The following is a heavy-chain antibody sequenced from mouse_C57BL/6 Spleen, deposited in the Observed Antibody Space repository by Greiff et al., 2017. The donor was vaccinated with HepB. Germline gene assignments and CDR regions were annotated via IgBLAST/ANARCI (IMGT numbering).Heavy chain of an antibody. CDR3: ARGGIYYGYGEDWFAY. D-gene: IGHD2-2*01. CDR2: INPNNGGT. CDR1: GYTFTDYN. V-gene: IGHV1-18*01. J-gene: IGHJ3*01. Sequence: VQLQQSGPELVKPGASVKIPCKASGYTFTDYNMDWVKQSHGKSLEWIGDINPNNGGTIYNQKFKGKATLTVDKSSSTAYMELRSLTSEDTAVYYCARGGIYYGYGEDWFAYWGQGALVTVSA.